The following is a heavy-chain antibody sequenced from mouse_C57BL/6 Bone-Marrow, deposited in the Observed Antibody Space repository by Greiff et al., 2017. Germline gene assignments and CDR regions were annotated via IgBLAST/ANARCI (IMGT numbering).Heavy chain of an antibody. CDR3: TRLRYWYFDV. CDR2: ISSGGDYI. V-gene: IGHV5-9-1*02. D-gene: IGHD2-12*01. J-gene: IGHJ1*03. CDR1: GFTFSSYA. Sequence: EVKLMESGEGLVKPGGSLKLSCAASGFTFSSYALSWVRQTPAKRLEWVAYISSGGDYIYYADTVKGRFTISRDKARNTLYLQRSYLNSEDTAMYYCTRLRYWYFDVWGTGTTVTVSS.